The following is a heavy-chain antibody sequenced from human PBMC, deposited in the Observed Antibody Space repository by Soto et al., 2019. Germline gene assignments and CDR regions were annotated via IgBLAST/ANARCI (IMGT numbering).Heavy chain of an antibody. Sequence: PGGSLRLSCAASGFTFSTYSMNWVRQAPGKGLEWVSYISSSSSTIFYTDSVKGRFTISRDNSKNSLYLQMNSLRAEDTAVYYCAAMIVVVMYTDYWGQGALVTVSS. CDR1: GFTFSTYS. J-gene: IGHJ4*02. V-gene: IGHV3-48*01. D-gene: IGHD3-22*01. CDR2: ISSSSSTI. CDR3: AAMIVVVMYTDY.